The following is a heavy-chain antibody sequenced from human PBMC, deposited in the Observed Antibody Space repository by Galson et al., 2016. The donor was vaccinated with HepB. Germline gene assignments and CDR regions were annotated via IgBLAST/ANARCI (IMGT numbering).Heavy chain of an antibody. CDR1: GFTFTNAW. CDR3: TSTDPGVVVGDAFDI. D-gene: IGHD3-22*01. V-gene: IGHV3-15*01. CDR2: IKRKTDGGTT. J-gene: IGHJ3*02. Sequence: SLRLSCAASGFTFTNAWMSWVRQAPGKGLEWVGRIKRKTDGGTTEYAAPVKGRFTISRHDSKNTLFLQMNSLKTEDTAVYYCTSTDPGVVVGDAFDIWGQGTTVTVSS.